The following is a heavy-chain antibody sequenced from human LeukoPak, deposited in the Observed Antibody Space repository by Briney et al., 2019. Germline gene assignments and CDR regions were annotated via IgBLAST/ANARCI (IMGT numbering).Heavy chain of an antibody. Sequence: SETLSLTCAVYGGSFSGYYWSWIRQPPGKGLEWIGEINHSGSTNYNPSLKSRVTISVGTSKNQFSLKLSSVTAADTAVYYCARRIYSSSSHFDYWGQGTLVTVSS. CDR2: INHSGST. D-gene: IGHD6-6*01. V-gene: IGHV4-34*01. CDR3: ARRIYSSSSHFDY. J-gene: IGHJ4*02. CDR1: GGSFSGYY.